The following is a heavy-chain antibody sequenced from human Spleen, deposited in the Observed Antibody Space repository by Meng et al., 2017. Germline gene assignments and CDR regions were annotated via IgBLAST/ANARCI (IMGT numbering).Heavy chain of an antibody. D-gene: IGHD6-13*01. Sequence: QVQLVQAGAEVRKPGASVKVSCKTSGYIFASYGISWVRQAPGPGLEWMGWISGYSGNTYYEQKFKGRVTMTTDTSTSTGYMELRSLTSDDTAVYYCARDEGSSWANWFAAWGQGTLVTVSS. CDR3: ARDEGSSWANWFAA. J-gene: IGHJ5*02. CDR2: ISGYSGNT. CDR1: GYIFASYG. V-gene: IGHV1-18*01.